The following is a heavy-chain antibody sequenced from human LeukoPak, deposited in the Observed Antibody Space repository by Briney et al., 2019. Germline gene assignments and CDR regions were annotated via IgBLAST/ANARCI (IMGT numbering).Heavy chain of an antibody. J-gene: IGHJ4*02. V-gene: IGHV3-23*01. D-gene: IGHD1-26*01. CDR3: AKGSPIYVGVVFFDF. CDR2: TSGNGDS. Sequence: QTAGYLTLSCTAYGFTFNSYVITWVRQAQGRGLEWVSSTSGNGDSYYPDSVKGRFTVSRDNSKNTLYLQMSSLRAEDMAFYFCAKGSPIYVGVVFFDFWGQGTLLTVSS. CDR1: GFTFNSYV.